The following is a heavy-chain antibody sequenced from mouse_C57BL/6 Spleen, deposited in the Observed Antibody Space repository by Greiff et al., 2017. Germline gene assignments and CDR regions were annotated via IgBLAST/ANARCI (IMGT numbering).Heavy chain of an antibody. CDR1: GYTFTSYW. Sequence: EVQLQQSGTVLARPGASVKMSCKTSGYTFTSYWMHWVKQRPGQGLEWIGAIYPGNSDTSYNQKFKGKAKLTAVTSASTAYMELSSLTNEDSAVYYGTREANYDDDEGGDYWGKGTTLTVSS. V-gene: IGHV1-5*01. J-gene: IGHJ2*01. CDR2: IYPGNSDT. CDR3: TREANYDDDEGGDY. D-gene: IGHD2-4*01.